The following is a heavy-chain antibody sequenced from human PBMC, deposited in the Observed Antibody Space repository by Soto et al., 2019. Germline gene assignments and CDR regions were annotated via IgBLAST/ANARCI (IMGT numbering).Heavy chain of an antibody. J-gene: IGHJ6*02. CDR2: IYNSGTT. D-gene: IGHD1-20*01. V-gene: IGHV4-31*03. Sequence: SETLSLTCTVSGGSITRGGYYWSWIRQHPGKGLEWIGYIYNSGTTYYNPSLKSRVTISVDTSKNQFSLKLTSVTAADTAVYYCARDMAITGTTGPLSYYYGMDVWGQGTTVTVSS. CDR3: ARDMAITGTTGPLSYYYGMDV. CDR1: GGSITRGGYY.